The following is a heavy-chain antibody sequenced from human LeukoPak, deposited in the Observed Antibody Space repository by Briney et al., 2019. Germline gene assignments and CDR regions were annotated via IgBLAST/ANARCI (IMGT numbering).Heavy chain of an antibody. CDR1: GGSISSSNW. D-gene: IGHD3-10*01. CDR3: ARVSSRFGEGFDY. V-gene: IGHV4-4*02. Sequence: SETLSLTCAVSGGSISSSNWWSWVRQPPGKGLEWIGEIYHSGSTNYNPSLKSRVTISVDKSKNQFSLKLSSVTAADTAVYYCARVSSRFGEGFDYWGQGTLVTVSS. J-gene: IGHJ4*02. CDR2: IYHSGST.